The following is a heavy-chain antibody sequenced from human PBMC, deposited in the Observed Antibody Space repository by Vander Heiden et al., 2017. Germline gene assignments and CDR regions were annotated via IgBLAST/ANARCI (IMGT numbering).Heavy chain of an antibody. Sequence: QVQLVESGGGVVQPGRSLRLSCAASGFTFSSYGMHWVRQAPGKGLEWVALISYDGSNKYYADSVKGRFTISRDNSKKTLYLQMNSLRGEDTAVYYCAKDWDYASQHWGQGTLVTVSS. CDR2: ISYDGSNK. CDR3: AKDWDYASQH. V-gene: IGHV3-30*18. J-gene: IGHJ1*01. D-gene: IGHD4-17*01. CDR1: GFTFSSYG.